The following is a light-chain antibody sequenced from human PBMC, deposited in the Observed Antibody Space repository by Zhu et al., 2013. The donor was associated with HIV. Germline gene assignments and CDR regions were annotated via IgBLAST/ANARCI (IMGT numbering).Light chain of an antibody. CDR3: QHYNNWPLA. J-gene: IGKJ3*01. V-gene: IGKV3-15*01. Sequence: EIVLTQSPGTLSLSPGDRATLSCRASQSVTSNYVAWYHYKAGQAPRLLIYAASTRATGIPARFSGSGSGTEFSLTISTLQSEDFAVYYCQHYNNWPLAFGPGTTVGVK. CDR1: QSVTSN. CDR2: AAS.